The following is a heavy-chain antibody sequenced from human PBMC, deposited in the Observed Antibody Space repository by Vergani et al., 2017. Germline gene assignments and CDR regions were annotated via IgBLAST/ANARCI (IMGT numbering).Heavy chain of an antibody. Sequence: QVQLVQSGAEVKKPGASVKVSCKASGYTFTSYHMHWVRQAPGQGLEWMGIINPSGGSTSYAQKFQGRVTMTRDTSTSTVYMELSSLRSEDTAVYYCARAQGEPEVAVAGPYYFDYWGQGTLVTVSA. CDR3: ARAQGEPEVAVAGPYYFDY. J-gene: IGHJ4*02. CDR1: GYTFTSYH. V-gene: IGHV1-46*03. D-gene: IGHD6-19*01. CDR2: INPSGGST.